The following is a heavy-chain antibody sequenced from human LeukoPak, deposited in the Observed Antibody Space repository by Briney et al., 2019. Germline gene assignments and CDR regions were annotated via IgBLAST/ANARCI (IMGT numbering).Heavy chain of an antibody. CDR3: ARALQDIVVVPAAAFDY. CDR2: IYYSGST. CDR1: GGTISSSSYY. Sequence: SETLSLTCTVSGGTISSSSYYWGWIRQPPGKGLEWIGSIYYSGSTYYNPSLKSRVDISVDTSKNQFSLKLSSVTAADTAVYYSARALQDIVVVPAAAFDYWGQGTLVTVSS. V-gene: IGHV4-39*01. J-gene: IGHJ4*02. D-gene: IGHD2-2*01.